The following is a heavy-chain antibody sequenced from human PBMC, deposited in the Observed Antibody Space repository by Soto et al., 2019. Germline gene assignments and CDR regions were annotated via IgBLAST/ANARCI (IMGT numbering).Heavy chain of an antibody. CDR1: GFTFSDYY. Sequence: QVQLVESGGGLVKPGWSLRLSCAASGFTFSDYYMSWIRQAPGKGLEWVSYISSSGSTIYYADSVKGRFTISRDNAKNSLYRQMNSLRAEDTAVYYCARETYDYIWGSYRYYYFDYWGQGTLVTVSS. J-gene: IGHJ4*02. D-gene: IGHD3-16*02. CDR3: ARETYDYIWGSYRYYYFDY. V-gene: IGHV3-11*01. CDR2: ISSSGSTI.